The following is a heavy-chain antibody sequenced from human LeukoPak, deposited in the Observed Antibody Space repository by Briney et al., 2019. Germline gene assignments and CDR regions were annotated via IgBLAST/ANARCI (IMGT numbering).Heavy chain of an antibody. V-gene: IGHV1-18*01. Sequence: ASVKVSCKSSGYTFSNYGITWVRQAPGQGLEWMGWISAYNGYTSYAQKVQGRVTMTTDTSTSTAYMELRRLRSDDSAVYYCARERYYDSTRRAYFYYYIDVWGKGTTVTVSS. CDR2: ISAYNGYT. CDR3: ARERYYDSTRRAYFYYYIDV. CDR1: GYTFSNYG. D-gene: IGHD3-22*01. J-gene: IGHJ6*03.